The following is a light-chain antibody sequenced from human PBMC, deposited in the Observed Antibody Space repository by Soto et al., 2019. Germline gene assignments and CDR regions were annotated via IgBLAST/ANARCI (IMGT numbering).Light chain of an antibody. CDR3: ISYTSSNTPYF. J-gene: IGLJ1*01. CDR2: DVS. Sequence: QSALTQPASVSGSPGQSVTISCTGSSSDAGGYNYVSWYQQHPGKAPKLMIYDVSNRPSGVSNRFSGSKSGNTASLTISGLQADDEADYYCISYTSSNTPYFFGTGTKLTVL. V-gene: IGLV2-14*01. CDR1: SSDAGGYNY.